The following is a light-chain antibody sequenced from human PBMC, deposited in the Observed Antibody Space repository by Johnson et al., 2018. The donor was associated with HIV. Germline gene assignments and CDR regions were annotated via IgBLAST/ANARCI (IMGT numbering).Light chain of an antibody. CDR1: SSNIGNNY. CDR3: GTWDTRLSGGHV. V-gene: IGLV1-51*01. Sequence: QSVLTQPPSVSAAPGQKVTISCSGSSSNIGNNYVSWYQHLPGTAPKLLIYDNNKRPSGIPDRISGSKYGTSATLGITGLQTGDEADYYCGTWDTRLSGGHVFGTGTKVTVL. J-gene: IGLJ1*01. CDR2: DNN.